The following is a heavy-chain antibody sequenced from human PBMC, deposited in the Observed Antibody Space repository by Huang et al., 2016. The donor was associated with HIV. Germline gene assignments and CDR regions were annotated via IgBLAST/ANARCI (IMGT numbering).Heavy chain of an antibody. D-gene: IGHD3-3*01. CDR2: INDRGAT. CDR1: GASFTGNY. Sequence: QVHLQQWGAGLLKPSETLTLTCAVSGASFTGNYWTWIRQPPGKGREWIGEINDRGATIYNPSLESRVTISIDRSKKEFSLRLSSMTAADTAVYYCARQWVLLDYLMGMDVWGQGTTVIVSS. J-gene: IGHJ6*02. CDR3: ARQWVLLDYLMGMDV. V-gene: IGHV4-34*01.